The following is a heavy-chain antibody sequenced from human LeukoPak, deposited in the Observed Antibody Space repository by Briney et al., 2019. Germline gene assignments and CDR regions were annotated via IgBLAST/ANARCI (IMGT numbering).Heavy chain of an antibody. J-gene: IGHJ4*02. CDR2: ISSSGSTI. CDR3: ARTVRLRPDY. V-gene: IGHV3-48*03. D-gene: IGHD5-12*01. CDR1: GFTFSSYE. Sequence: GGSLRLSCAAPGFTFSSYEMNWVRQAPGKGLEWVSYISSSGSTIYYADSVTGRFTISRDNAKNSLYLQMNSLRAEDTAVYYCARTVRLRPDYWGQGTLVTVSS.